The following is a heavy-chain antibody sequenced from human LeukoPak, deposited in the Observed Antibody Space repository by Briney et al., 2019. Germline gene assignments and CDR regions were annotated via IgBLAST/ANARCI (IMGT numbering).Heavy chain of an antibody. D-gene: IGHD4-17*01. CDR2: IYYSGST. CDR1: GGSISSGDYY. V-gene: IGHV4-30-4*01. J-gene: IGHJ4*02. Sequence: PSQTLSLTCTVSGGSISSGDYYWSWIRQPPRKGLEWIGYIYYSGSTYYNPSLKSRVTISVDTSKNPFSLKLSSVTAADTAVYYCARGRRTAYGDSFDYWGQGTLVTVSS. CDR3: ARGRRTAYGDSFDY.